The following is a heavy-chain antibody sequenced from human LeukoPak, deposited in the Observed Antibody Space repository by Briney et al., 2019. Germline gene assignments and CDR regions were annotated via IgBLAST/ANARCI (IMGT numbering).Heavy chain of an antibody. V-gene: IGHV3-21*01. J-gene: IGHJ4*02. CDR1: GFTFSSYS. CDR3: ARDAGAAAQTHYFDY. D-gene: IGHD6-13*01. Sequence: GGSLRLSCAASGFTFSSYSMNWVRQAPGKGLEWVSSISSSSSYIYYADSVKGRFTISRDNAKNSLYLQMNSLRAEDTAVYYCARDAGAAAQTHYFDYWGQGTLVTVSS. CDR2: ISSSSSYI.